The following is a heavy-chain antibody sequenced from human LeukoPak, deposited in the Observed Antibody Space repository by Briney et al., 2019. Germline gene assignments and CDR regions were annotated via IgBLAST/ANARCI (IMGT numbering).Heavy chain of an antibody. J-gene: IGHJ4*02. Sequence: FQGRVTITRDTSASTAHMELSSLRSEDTAVYYCARDPYYYDSSGYYYAFDYWGQGTLVTVSS. D-gene: IGHD3-22*01. CDR3: ARDPYYYDSSGYYYAFDY. V-gene: IGHV1-3*01.